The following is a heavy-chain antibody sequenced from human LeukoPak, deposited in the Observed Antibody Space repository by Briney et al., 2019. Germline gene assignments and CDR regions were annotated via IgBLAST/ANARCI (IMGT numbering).Heavy chain of an antibody. Sequence: GASVKVSCKASGYTFTSYGISWVRQAPGQGLEWMGWISAYNGNTNYAQKLQGRVTMTTDTSTSTAYMELRSLSSDDTAVYYCARGWVRGVIAYFYYGMDVWGKGTTVTVSS. J-gene: IGHJ6*04. CDR1: GYTFTSYG. CDR2: ISAYNGNT. D-gene: IGHD3-10*01. CDR3: ARGWVRGVIAYFYYGMDV. V-gene: IGHV1-18*04.